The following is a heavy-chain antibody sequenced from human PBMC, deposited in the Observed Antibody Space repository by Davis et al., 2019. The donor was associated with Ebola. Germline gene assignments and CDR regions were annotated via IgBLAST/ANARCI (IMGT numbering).Heavy chain of an antibody. D-gene: IGHD6-19*01. J-gene: IGHJ4*02. CDR1: GFTVSSYS. CDR2: ISSSSSTI. V-gene: IGHV3-48*01. CDR3: VRDNGYSSG. Sequence: GESLKISCAASGFTVSSYSMNWVRQAPGKGLEWVSYISSSSSTIYYADSVKSRFTISRDNAKNSLYLQMNSLRVEDTAVYYCVRDNGYSSGWGQGTLVTVSS.